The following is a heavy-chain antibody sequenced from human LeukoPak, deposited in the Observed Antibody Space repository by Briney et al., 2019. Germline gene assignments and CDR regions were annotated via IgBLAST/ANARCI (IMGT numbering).Heavy chain of an antibody. D-gene: IGHD3-22*01. Sequence: LPGRSLRLSCAASGFTFRSYGMHWVRQAPGKGLEWLAVIWYDGSNIYYADSVKGRFAISRDNSKNTLYLLLNSLRAEDTAVYYCARGVYYDSSGYYNPLNFDYWGQGTLVTVSS. V-gene: IGHV3-33*01. J-gene: IGHJ4*02. CDR1: GFTFRSYG. CDR2: IWYDGSNI. CDR3: ARGVYYDSSGYYNPLNFDY.